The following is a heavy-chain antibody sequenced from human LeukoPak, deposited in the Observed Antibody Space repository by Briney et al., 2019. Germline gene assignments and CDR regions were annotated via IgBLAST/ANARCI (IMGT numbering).Heavy chain of an antibody. Sequence: PGGSLRLSCAASGFTFSSYSMNWLRQAPGKGLEWVSSISSSSSYIYYADSVKGRFTISRDNAKNSLYLQMNSLRAEDTAVYYCARDLPRGYSYGLNYFDYWGQGTLVTVSS. D-gene: IGHD5-18*01. CDR2: ISSSSSYI. J-gene: IGHJ4*02. CDR1: GFTFSSYS. CDR3: ARDLPRGYSYGLNYFDY. V-gene: IGHV3-21*01.